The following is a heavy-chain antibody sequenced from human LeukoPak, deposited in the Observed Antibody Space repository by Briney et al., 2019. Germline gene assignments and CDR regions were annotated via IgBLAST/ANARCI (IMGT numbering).Heavy chain of an antibody. D-gene: IGHD3-10*01. CDR3: ASWTRYYGSGSYTYYFDY. J-gene: IGHJ4*02. CDR2: IIPIFGTA. CDR1: GGTFTSYA. V-gene: IGHV1-69*13. Sequence: ASVKVSCEASGGTFTSYAISWVRQAPGQGLEWMGGIIPIFGTANYARKFQGRVTITADESTSTAYMELSSLRSEDTAVYYCASWTRYYGSGSYTYYFDYWGQGTLVTVSS.